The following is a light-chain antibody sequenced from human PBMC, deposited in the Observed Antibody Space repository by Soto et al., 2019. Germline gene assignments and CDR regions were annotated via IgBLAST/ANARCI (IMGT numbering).Light chain of an antibody. CDR3: QQYGDSPRT. CDR2: GTS. J-gene: IGKJ1*01. CDR1: QSISSSY. V-gene: IGKV3-20*01. Sequence: EIVLTQSPGTLSLSPGERVTLSCRASQSISSSYLAWYQHKPGQAPRLLMYGTSSRATGIPDRFSGSGSGTDFTLTISRLEPEDFAEYYCQQYGDSPRTFGQGTKVEIK.